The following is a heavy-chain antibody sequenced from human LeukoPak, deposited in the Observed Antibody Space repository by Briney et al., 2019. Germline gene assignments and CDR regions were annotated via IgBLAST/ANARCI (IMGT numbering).Heavy chain of an antibody. D-gene: IGHD3-22*01. V-gene: IGHV1-46*01. CDR2: INPSGGST. Sequence: ASVKVSCKASGNTFTNYYVHWVRQAPGQGLEWMGIINPSGGSTTYAQKFQGRVTMIRDTSASTVYMELSSLRSADTAIYYCARAGSITMIHWAFDIWGQGTVVTVSS. CDR3: ARAGSITMIHWAFDI. CDR1: GNTFTNYY. J-gene: IGHJ3*02.